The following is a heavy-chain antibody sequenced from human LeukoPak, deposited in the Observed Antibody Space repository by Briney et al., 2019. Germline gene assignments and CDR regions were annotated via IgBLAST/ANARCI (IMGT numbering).Heavy chain of an antibody. CDR3: ARGLLGAPTSYFDY. V-gene: IGHV3-30*02. CDR2: IRYDGSNK. D-gene: IGHD2-15*01. Sequence: GGSLRLSCAASGFTFSNYGMHWVRQAPGKGLEWVAFIRYDGSNKYYADSVKGRFTISRDNSKNTLYLQMNSLRAEDTAVYYCARGLLGAPTSYFDYWGQGTLVTVSS. J-gene: IGHJ4*02. CDR1: GFTFSNYG.